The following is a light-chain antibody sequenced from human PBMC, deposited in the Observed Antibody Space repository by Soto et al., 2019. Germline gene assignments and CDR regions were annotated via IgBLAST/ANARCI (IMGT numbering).Light chain of an antibody. CDR2: DVS. J-gene: IGLJ2*01. CDR3: YSYAGSNNFVV. CDR1: GSDVGAYNY. V-gene: IGLV2-14*01. Sequence: QSALTQPASVSGSPGQSITISCSGTGSDVGAYNYVSWYQQHPAKAPKLMIYDVSNRPSGVSDRFSGSKSGNTASLTISGLQAEDEADYYCYSYAGSNNFVVFGGGTKLTVL.